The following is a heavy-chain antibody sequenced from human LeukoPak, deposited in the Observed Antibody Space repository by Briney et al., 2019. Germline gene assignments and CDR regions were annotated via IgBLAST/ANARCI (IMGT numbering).Heavy chain of an antibody. CDR2: ISWNSGSI. CDR1: GFTFDDYA. D-gene: IGHD2-2*01. Sequence: RSGRSLRLACAASGFTFDDYAMHWVRQAPGKGLEWVSGISWNSGSIGYADSVKGRFTISRENAKNSLYLQMNSLRAEDTALYYCAREWYQLLLGSFGYYYYGMDVWGQGTTVTVSS. J-gene: IGHJ6*02. CDR3: AREWYQLLLGSFGYYYYGMDV. V-gene: IGHV3-9*01.